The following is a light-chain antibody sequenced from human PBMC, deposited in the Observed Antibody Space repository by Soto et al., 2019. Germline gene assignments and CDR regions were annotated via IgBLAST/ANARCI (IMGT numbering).Light chain of an antibody. CDR3: LQYDNWPRT. V-gene: IGKV3-15*01. Sequence: ETVMTQSPATLSVSPGERATLSCRASQSVSSSLAWYQQKPGQAPRHLIHDASTRATGIPARFSGSGSGTEFSLTISSLQSEDFAVYYCLQYDNWPRTFGQGTKLEIK. CDR2: DAS. CDR1: QSVSSS. J-gene: IGKJ2*01.